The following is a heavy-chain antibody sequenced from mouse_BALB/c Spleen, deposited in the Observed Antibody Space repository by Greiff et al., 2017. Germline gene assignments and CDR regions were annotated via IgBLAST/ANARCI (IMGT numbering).Heavy chain of an antibody. CDR3: ASTVYYFDY. J-gene: IGHJ2*01. V-gene: IGHV5-17*02. D-gene: IGHD1-1*01. CDR2: ISSGSSTI. CDR1: GFTFSSFG. Sequence: EVQLVESGGGLVQPGGSRKLSCAASGFTFSSFGMHWVRQAPEKGLEWVAYISSGSSTIYYADTVKGRFTISRDNPKNTLFLQMTSLRSEDTAMYYCASTVYYFDYWGQGTTLPVSS.